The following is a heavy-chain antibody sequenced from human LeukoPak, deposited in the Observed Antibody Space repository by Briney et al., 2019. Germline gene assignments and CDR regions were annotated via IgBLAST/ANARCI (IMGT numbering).Heavy chain of an antibody. D-gene: IGHD2-2*01. Sequence: GRSLRLSCAASGFAFDDYAMHWVRQAPGKGLEWVSGISWNSGSIGYADSVKGRFTISRDNAKNSLYLQMNSLRAEDTALYYCAKGRDKYQLLSKNWFDPWGQGTLVTVSS. V-gene: IGHV3-9*01. CDR2: ISWNSGSI. CDR1: GFAFDDYA. J-gene: IGHJ5*02. CDR3: AKGRDKYQLLSKNWFDP.